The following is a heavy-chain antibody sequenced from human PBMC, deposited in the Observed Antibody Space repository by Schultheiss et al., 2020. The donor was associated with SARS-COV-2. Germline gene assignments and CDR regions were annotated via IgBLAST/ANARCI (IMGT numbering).Heavy chain of an antibody. CDR1: GFTFSSYA. CDR3: ARVSGRVVDY. J-gene: IGHJ4*02. Sequence: GGSLRLSCAASGFTFSSYAMSWVRQAPGKGLEWVSAISGSCGSTYYADSVKGRFTISRDNSKNTLYLQMNSLRAEDTAVYYCARVSGRVVDYWGQGTLVTVSS. CDR2: ISGSCGST. V-gene: IGHV3-23*01. D-gene: IGHD1-26*01.